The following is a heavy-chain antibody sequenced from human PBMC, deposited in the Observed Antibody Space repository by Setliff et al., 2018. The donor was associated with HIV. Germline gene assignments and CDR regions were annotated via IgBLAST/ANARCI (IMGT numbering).Heavy chain of an antibody. CDR1: GYAFTSYY. Sequence: VASVKVSCKASGYAFTSYYMHWVRQAPGPGLEWMGMINPSGGRTSYAQKFQGRVTMARDTSTSTVYMGLSSLRSEDTAVYYCARIPGSSWYNGFDIWGQGTMVTVS. D-gene: IGHD6-13*01. J-gene: IGHJ3*02. CDR2: INPSGGRT. CDR3: ARIPGSSWYNGFDI. V-gene: IGHV1-46*01.